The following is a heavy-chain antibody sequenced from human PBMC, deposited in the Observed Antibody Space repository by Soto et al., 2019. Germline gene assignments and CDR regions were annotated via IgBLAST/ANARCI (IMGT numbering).Heavy chain of an antibody. CDR1: GGSVSDKTYY. J-gene: IGHJ4*02. CDR3: ARTTAVPNTLRSRYFFDY. V-gene: IGHV4-61*01. CDR2: VYYSGTT. D-gene: IGHD4-17*01. Sequence: PSETVSLTGSVSGGSVSDKTYYWSWIRQPPGKRLEWIGYVYYSGTTNYNPSLKSRVTISVDLSKNQFSLRLSSVTTADTALYYCARTTAVPNTLRSRYFFDYWGQGTLVTVSS.